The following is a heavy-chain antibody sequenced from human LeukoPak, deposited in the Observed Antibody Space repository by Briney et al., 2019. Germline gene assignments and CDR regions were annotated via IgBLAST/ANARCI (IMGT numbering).Heavy chain of an antibody. CDR2: IHYSGST. CDR3: ARQRYGDYF. Sequence: SETLSLTCTVSGGSISSYYWSWIRQSPGKGLEWIGYIHYSGSTSYNPSLKSRVTISVDTSKNQFSLKLSSVTAADTAVYYCARQRYGDYFWGQGTLVTVSS. J-gene: IGHJ4*02. V-gene: IGHV4-59*08. D-gene: IGHD4-17*01. CDR1: GGSISSYY.